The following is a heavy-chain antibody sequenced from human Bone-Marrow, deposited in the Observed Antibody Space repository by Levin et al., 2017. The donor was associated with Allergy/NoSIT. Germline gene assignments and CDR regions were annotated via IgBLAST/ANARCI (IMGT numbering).Heavy chain of an antibody. V-gene: IGHV4-34*01. CDR2: IHHTGST. Sequence: SQTLSLTCGVSGGSLRGYYWSWIRQSPGKGLEWIGEIHHTGSTNYNPSLKSRVTMSLDRSTNQLSLTLKSLTAAHPAVYYCARESAPFHYESKVHPENNWFDPWGQGTLISVSS. CDR1: GGSLRGYY. D-gene: IGHD3-22*01. CDR3: ARESAPFHYESKVHPENNWFDP. J-gene: IGHJ5*02.